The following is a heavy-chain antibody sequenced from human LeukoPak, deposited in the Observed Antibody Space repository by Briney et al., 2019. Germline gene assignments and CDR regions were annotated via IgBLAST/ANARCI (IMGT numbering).Heavy chain of an antibody. CDR3: AKVVDYYDSLDYFDY. J-gene: IGHJ4*02. D-gene: IGHD3-22*01. CDR1: GFTFSTYG. Sequence: GGSLRLSCAASGFTFSTYGMHWVRQAPGKGLEWVAFIRYDGNNKYYADSVKGRFTISRDNSKNTLYLQMNSLRAEDTAVYYCAKVVDYYDSLDYFDYWGQGTLVTVSS. CDR2: IRYDGNNK. V-gene: IGHV3-30*02.